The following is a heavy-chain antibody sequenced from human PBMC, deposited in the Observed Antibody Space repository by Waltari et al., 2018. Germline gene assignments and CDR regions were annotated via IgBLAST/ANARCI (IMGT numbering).Heavy chain of an antibody. CDR3: ARQSDYGSGSYYYYYMDV. J-gene: IGHJ6*03. CDR1: GGSISSYY. Sequence: QVQLQESGPGLVKPSETLSLTCTVSGGSISSYYWSWIRQPPGKGLEWIGYIYYSGSTNCNPSLKSRVTISVDTSKNQFSLKLSSVTAADTAVYYCARQSDYGSGSYYYYYMDVWGKGTTVTVSS. D-gene: IGHD3-10*01. V-gene: IGHV4-59*01. CDR2: IYYSGST.